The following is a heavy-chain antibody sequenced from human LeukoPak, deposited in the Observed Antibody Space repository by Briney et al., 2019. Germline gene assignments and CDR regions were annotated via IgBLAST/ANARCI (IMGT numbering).Heavy chain of an antibody. J-gene: IGHJ3*02. V-gene: IGHV3-48*04. CDR1: GFTFSSYS. D-gene: IGHD1-7*01. Sequence: GGSPRLSCAASGFTFSSYSMNWVRQAPGKGLEWVSYISSSSSTIYYADSVKGRFTISRDNAKNSLYLQMNSLRAEDTAVYYCARTDWNSAAFDIWGQGAMVTVSS. CDR3: ARTDWNSAAFDI. CDR2: ISSSSSTI.